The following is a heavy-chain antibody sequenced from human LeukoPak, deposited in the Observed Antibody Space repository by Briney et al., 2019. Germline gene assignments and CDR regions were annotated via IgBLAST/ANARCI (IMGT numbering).Heavy chain of an antibody. J-gene: IGHJ3*02. D-gene: IGHD6-19*01. CDR1: GGSFSGYC. V-gene: IGHV4-34*01. CDR2: INHSGST. Sequence: SETLSLTCAVYGGSFSGYCWSWIRQPPGKGLEWIGEINHSGSTNYNPSLKSRVTISVDTSKNQFSLKLSSVTAADTAVYYCARSLDSSGWYGAFDIWGQGTMVTVSS. CDR3: ARSLDSSGWYGAFDI.